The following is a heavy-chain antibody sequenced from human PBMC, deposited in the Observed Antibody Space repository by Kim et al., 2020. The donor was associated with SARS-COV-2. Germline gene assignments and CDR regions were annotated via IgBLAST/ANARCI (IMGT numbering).Heavy chain of an antibody. CDR3: ARRSHCGGDCHLFDY. D-gene: IGHD2-21*01. CDR1: GGSVSSGSYY. Sequence: SETLSLTCTVSGGSVSSGSYYWSWIRQPPGKGLEWIGYIYYSGSTNYNPSLKSRVTISVDTSRNQFSLRLSSVTAADTAVYYCARRSHCGGDCHLFDYWGQGTLVTVSS. V-gene: IGHV4-61*01. CDR2: IYYSGST. J-gene: IGHJ4*02.